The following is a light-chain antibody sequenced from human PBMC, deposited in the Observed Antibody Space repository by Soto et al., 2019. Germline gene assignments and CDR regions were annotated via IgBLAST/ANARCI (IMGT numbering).Light chain of an antibody. J-gene: IGKJ1*01. V-gene: IGKV3-20*01. CDR3: QQYGSSGT. CDR2: GAS. CDR1: QSVSNNY. Sequence: EIVMSQSPTTLSVSPGERATLSCRASQSVSNNYLAWYQQKPGQAPRLLIYGASNRATGIPDRFSGSGSGTDFTLTISRLEPEDSAVYYCQQYGSSGTLGQGTKVDIK.